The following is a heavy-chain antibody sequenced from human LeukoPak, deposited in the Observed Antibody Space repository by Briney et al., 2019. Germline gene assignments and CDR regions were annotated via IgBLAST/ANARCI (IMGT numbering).Heavy chain of an antibody. CDR1: GGSISSGSYC. D-gene: IGHD3-16*01. CDR3: ARDSVWGSYNYFDY. J-gene: IGHJ4*02. CDR2: IYTSGST. V-gene: IGHV4-61*02. Sequence: SQTLSLTCTVSGGSISSGSYCWSWIRQPAGKGLEWIGRIYTSGSTNYNPSLKSRVTISVDTSKNQFSLKLSSVTAADTAVYYCARDSVWGSYNYFDYWGQGTLVTVSS.